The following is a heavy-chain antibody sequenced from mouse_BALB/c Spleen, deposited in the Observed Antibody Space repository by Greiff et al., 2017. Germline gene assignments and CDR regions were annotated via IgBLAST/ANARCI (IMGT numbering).Heavy chain of an antibody. J-gene: IGHJ2*01. CDR1: GFTFSSYA. V-gene: IGHV5-6-5*01. CDR2: ISSGGST. Sequence: EVQVVESGGGLVKPGGSLKLSCAASGFTFSSYAMSWVRQTPEKRLEWVASISSGGSTYYPDSVKGRFTISRDNARNILYLQMSSLRSEDTAMYYCANLFDYWGQGTTLTVSS. CDR3: ANLFDY.